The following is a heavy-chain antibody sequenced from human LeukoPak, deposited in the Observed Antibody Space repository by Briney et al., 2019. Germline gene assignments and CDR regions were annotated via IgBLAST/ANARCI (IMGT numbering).Heavy chain of an antibody. D-gene: IGHD6-6*01. J-gene: IGHJ6*03. Sequence: GGSLRLSCAASGFTFDDYTMHWVRQAPGKGLEWVSLISWDGGSTYYAASVKGRFTISRDNSKNSLSLQMHSLRTEDTALYYCAKDWAGDSSSPGGYYYMDVWGKGTTVTVSS. V-gene: IGHV3-43*01. CDR2: ISWDGGST. CDR1: GFTFDDYT. CDR3: AKDWAGDSSSPGGYYYMDV.